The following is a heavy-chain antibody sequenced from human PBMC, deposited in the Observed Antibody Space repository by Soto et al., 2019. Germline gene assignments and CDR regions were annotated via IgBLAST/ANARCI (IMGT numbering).Heavy chain of an antibody. CDR1: GGSISSSSYY. J-gene: IGHJ6*02. D-gene: IGHD1-26*01. Sequence: WETLSLTCTVSGGSISSSSYYWGWIRQPPGKGLEWIGSIYYSGSTYYNPSLKSRVTISVDTSKNQFSLKLSSVTAADTAVYYCARQKVGATLYYYYGMDVWGQGTTVTVSS. CDR2: IYYSGST. V-gene: IGHV4-39*01. CDR3: ARQKVGATLYYYYGMDV.